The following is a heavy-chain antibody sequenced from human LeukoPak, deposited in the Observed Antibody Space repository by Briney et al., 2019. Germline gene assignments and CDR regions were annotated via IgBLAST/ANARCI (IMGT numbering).Heavy chain of an antibody. CDR1: GFTFSSYT. J-gene: IGHJ4*02. V-gene: IGHV3-23*01. D-gene: IGHD3-3*01. Sequence: GGSLRLSCTASGFTFSSYTMTWVRQAPGKGLKWVSTITTGDGNTYYADSVKGRFTVSRDDSKNTLYLQMNSLRAEDTAVYYCAKTSVDDFWSGYYGASLFDYWGQGTLVTVSS. CDR3: AKTSVDDFWSGYYGASLFDY. CDR2: ITTGDGNT.